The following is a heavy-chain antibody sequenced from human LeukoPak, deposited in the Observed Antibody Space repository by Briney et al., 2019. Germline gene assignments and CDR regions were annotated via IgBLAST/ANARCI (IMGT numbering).Heavy chain of an antibody. CDR2: INPSSGGT. J-gene: IGHJ4*02. CDR3: AKEPRPPGSVNYGPGFDY. V-gene: IGHV1-46*01. Sequence: ASVKVSCKASGYTFTSHYMHWVRQAPGQGLEWMGIINPSSGGTSYTQKFQGRVTMTRDTSTSTLYVELSSLRSEDSAVYYCAKEPRPPGSVNYGPGFDYWGQGSLVTVSS. CDR1: GYTFTSHY. D-gene: IGHD3-10*01.